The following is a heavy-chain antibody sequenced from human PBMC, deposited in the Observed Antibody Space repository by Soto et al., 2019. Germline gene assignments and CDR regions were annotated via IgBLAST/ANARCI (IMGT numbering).Heavy chain of an antibody. Sequence: GGSLRLSCAASGFTFSSYSMNWVRQAPGKGLEWVSSISSSSSYIYYADSVKGRFTISRDNAKNSLYLQMNSLRAEDTAVYYYSRECPSIAVAVSDFWGQGTLVTVSS. CDR2: ISSSSSYI. CDR1: GFTFSSYS. D-gene: IGHD6-13*01. CDR3: SRECPSIAVAVSDF. V-gene: IGHV3-21*01. J-gene: IGHJ4*02.